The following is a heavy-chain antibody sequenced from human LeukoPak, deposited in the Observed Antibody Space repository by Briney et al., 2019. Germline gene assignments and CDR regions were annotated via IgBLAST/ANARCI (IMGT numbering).Heavy chain of an antibody. Sequence: GASVKVSCKASGYTFTSYGISWVRQAPGQGLEWMGWISAYNGNTNYAQKLQGRVTVTTDTSTSTAYMELRSLRSDDTAVYYCARYSSGWYGYYFDYWGQGTLVTVSS. CDR2: ISAYNGNT. CDR1: GYTFTSYG. CDR3: ARYSSGWYGYYFDY. V-gene: IGHV1-18*04. D-gene: IGHD6-19*01. J-gene: IGHJ4*02.